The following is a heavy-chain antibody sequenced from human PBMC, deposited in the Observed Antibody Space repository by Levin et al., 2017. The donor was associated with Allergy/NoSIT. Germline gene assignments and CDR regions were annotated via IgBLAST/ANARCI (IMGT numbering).Heavy chain of an antibody. CDR1: GFTFSNAW. Sequence: GESLKISCAASGFTFSNAWMSWVRQAPGKGLEWVGRIKSKTDGGTTDYAAPVKGRFTISRDDSKNTLYLQMNSLKTEDTAVYYCTTDHSLYDFWSGYLDDAFDIWGQGTMVTVSS. J-gene: IGHJ3*02. V-gene: IGHV3-15*01. CDR3: TTDHSLYDFWSGYLDDAFDI. CDR2: IKSKTDGGTT. D-gene: IGHD3-3*01.